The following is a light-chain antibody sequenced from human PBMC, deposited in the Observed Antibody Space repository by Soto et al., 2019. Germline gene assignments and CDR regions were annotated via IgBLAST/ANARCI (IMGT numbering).Light chain of an antibody. CDR3: QQYNSDSWT. CDR2: KAS. Sequence: DIQMTQSPSTLSASVGDRVTITCRASQSFSTWLAWYQQKPGKAPKLLIYKASTLESGVPSRFSGSGSGTEFTLTISSLQPDDFATYYCQQYNSDSWTFGQGTKVEIK. V-gene: IGKV1-5*03. J-gene: IGKJ1*01. CDR1: QSFSTW.